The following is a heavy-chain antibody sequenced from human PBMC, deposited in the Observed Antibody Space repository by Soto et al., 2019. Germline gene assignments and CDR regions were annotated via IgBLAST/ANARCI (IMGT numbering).Heavy chain of an antibody. D-gene: IGHD3-10*01. CDR2: IKSGIDGEAT. J-gene: IGHJ4*02. Sequence: EVQLVESGGGLVKTGGSLTLSCAASGFTFKRAWMNWVRQAPGKGLEWVGRIKSGIDGEATDYGAPVKGRFTISRDDSRNTLSLQMNSLKTEDPAIYYCSTGLGTYYSRFDYWGRGTLVTVSS. CDR1: GFTFKRAW. V-gene: IGHV3-15*07. CDR3: STGLGTYYSRFDY.